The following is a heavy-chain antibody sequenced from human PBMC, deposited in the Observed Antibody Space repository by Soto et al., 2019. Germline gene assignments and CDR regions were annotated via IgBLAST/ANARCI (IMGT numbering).Heavy chain of an antibody. Sequence: SVKVSCKASGGTFSSYAISWVRQAPGQGLEWMGGIIPIFGTANYAQKFQGRVTITADESTSTAYMELSSLRSEDTAVYYCARGYVDIVATQFDPWGQGTLVTVSS. J-gene: IGHJ5*02. D-gene: IGHD5-12*01. CDR2: IIPIFGTA. CDR1: GGTFSSYA. CDR3: ARGYVDIVATQFDP. V-gene: IGHV1-69*13.